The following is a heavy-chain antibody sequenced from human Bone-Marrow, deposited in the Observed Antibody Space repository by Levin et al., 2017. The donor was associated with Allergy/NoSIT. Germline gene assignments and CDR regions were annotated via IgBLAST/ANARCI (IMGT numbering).Heavy chain of an antibody. Sequence: ASVKVSCKTSGYTFTSFDINWVRQATGQGLEWMGWMYPNSDNAGYAPNFQGRVTMTRNTSISTAYMELSSLRSEDTAIYYCARGELGSGYLFDYWGQGTLVTVSS. J-gene: IGHJ4*02. CDR3: ARGELGSGYLFDY. CDR2: MYPNSDNA. CDR1: GYTFTSFD. D-gene: IGHD5-12*01. V-gene: IGHV1-8*01.